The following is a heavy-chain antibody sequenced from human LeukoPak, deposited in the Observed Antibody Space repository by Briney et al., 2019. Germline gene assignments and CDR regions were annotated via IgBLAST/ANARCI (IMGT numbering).Heavy chain of an antibody. J-gene: IGHJ4*02. V-gene: IGHV1-2*02. D-gene: IGHD5-24*01. Sequence: ASVKVSCKASGYTFTGYYLHWVRQAPGQGLEWVGGINSNNGDTHYAQNFQGRVTMTRDTSISTAYMELSRLGSDDTAVYYCARDGDGHNLDWGQGTLVTVSS. CDR3: ARDGDGHNLD. CDR1: GYTFTGYY. CDR2: INSNNGDT.